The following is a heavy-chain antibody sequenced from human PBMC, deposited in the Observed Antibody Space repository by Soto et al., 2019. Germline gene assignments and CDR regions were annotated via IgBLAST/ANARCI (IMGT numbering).Heavy chain of an antibody. CDR3: ARVRVDYRADYYAMDV. V-gene: IGHV1-8*01. Sequence: ASVKVSCKASGYTFTSYDINWVRQATGQGLEWMGWMNPNSGNTGYAQKFQGRVTMTRNTSISTAYMELSSLRSEDTAVYYCARVRVDYRADYYAMDVWGQGTTVTVYS. CDR1: GYTFTSYD. CDR2: MNPNSGNT. J-gene: IGHJ6*02. D-gene: IGHD4-4*01.